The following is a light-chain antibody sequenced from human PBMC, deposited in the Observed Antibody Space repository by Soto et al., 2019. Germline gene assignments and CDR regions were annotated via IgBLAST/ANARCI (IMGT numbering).Light chain of an antibody. CDR2: VQGDGSH. J-gene: IGLJ2*01. CDR3: QTWGTGIVV. V-gene: IGLV4-69*01. CDR1: GGPNSYA. Sequence: QLVVTQSPSASASLGASVKLTCTLSGGPNSYAIAWHQQQPEKGPRYLMKVQGDGSHSKGDGIPDRFSGSSSGAERYLTISSLQSEDEADYYCQTWGTGIVVFGGGTKLTVL.